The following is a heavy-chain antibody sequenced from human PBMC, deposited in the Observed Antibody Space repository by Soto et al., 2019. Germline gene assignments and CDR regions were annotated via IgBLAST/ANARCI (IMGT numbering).Heavy chain of an antibody. Sequence: QVQLVQSGAEVKKPGSSVKVSCKASGGTFSSYAISWVRQAPGQGLEWMGGIIPIFGTADYAQKFQGRVTITADESTSTAYMDLSSLRSEDTAVYYCARPPSHYHYYGMDVWGQGTTVTVSS. J-gene: IGHJ6*02. D-gene: IGHD7-27*01. CDR2: IIPIFGTA. CDR1: GGTFSSYA. V-gene: IGHV1-69*12. CDR3: ARPPSHYHYYGMDV.